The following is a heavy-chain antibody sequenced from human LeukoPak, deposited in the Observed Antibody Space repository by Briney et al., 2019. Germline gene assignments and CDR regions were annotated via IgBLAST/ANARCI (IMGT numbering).Heavy chain of an antibody. CDR1: RDSISGFY. CDR2: ISTSGST. Sequence: PSETLSRTCTVSRDSISGFYWSWIRQPAGKGLQWIGRISTSGSTNYNPSLKSRVTMSVDRSTNEFSLTVRSVTAADTALYYCARGLPSYGDYVDYYFYMDVWGKGTTVTVSS. J-gene: IGHJ6*03. D-gene: IGHD4-17*01. CDR3: ARGLPSYGDYVDYYFYMDV. V-gene: IGHV4-4*07.